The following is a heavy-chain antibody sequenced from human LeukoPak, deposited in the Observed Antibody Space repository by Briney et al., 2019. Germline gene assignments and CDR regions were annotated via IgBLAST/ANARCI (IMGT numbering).Heavy chain of an antibody. CDR3: AKGHSAYGTGFDY. Sequence: GGSLRLSCAASGITFSTFAMSWVRQAPGRGLECVSMISGGGDRTYYAESVKGRFTISRDNSKNTLYLQMNSLRAEDTAVYYCAKGHSAYGTGFDYWGQGTLVTVSS. CDR2: ISGGGDRT. CDR1: GITFSTFA. V-gene: IGHV3-23*01. D-gene: IGHD5-12*01. J-gene: IGHJ4*02.